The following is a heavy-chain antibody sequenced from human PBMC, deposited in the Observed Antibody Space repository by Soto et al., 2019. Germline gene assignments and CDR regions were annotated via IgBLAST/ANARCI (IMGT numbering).Heavy chain of an antibody. D-gene: IGHD7-27*01. V-gene: IGHV3-30-3*01. Sequence: QAGGSLRLSCAASGFSFSISPMHWVRQAPGKGPERVALIPYDGTNKFYADSVKGRFTISRDNSKSTLYLQVDSLRPEDAAVYYCARDPKTSGGQNWAFNYFDSWGQGTLVTV. J-gene: IGHJ4*02. CDR1: GFSFSISP. CDR3: ARDPKTSGGQNWAFNYFDS. CDR2: IPYDGTNK.